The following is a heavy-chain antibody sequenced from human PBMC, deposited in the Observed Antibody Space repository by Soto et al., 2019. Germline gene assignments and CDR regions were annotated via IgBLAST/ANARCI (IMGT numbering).Heavy chain of an antibody. Sequence: PGGSLRLSCAASGFTFRDYAMHWVRQAPGKGLEWVSSTSWNSGSIGHADSVKGRFTISRDNAKNQFSLKLSSVTAADTAVYYCAREYYDFWSGYGYYGMDVWGQGTTVTVSS. CDR2: TSWNSGSI. D-gene: IGHD3-3*01. J-gene: IGHJ6*02. V-gene: IGHV3-9*01. CDR3: AREYYDFWSGYGYYGMDV. CDR1: GFTFRDYA.